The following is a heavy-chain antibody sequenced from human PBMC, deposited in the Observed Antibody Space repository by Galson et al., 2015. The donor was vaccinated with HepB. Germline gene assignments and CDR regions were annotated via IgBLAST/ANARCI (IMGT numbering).Heavy chain of an antibody. J-gene: IGHJ5*02. CDR3: ARDDPNNWFDP. CDR1: GFTFSSYS. V-gene: IGHV3-21*01. Sequence: SLRLSCAASGFTFSSYSMNWVRQAPGKGLEWVSSISSSSSYIYYADSVKGRFTISRDNAKNSLYLQMNSLRAEDTAVYYCARDDPNNWFDPWGQGTLVTVSS. CDR2: ISSSSSYI.